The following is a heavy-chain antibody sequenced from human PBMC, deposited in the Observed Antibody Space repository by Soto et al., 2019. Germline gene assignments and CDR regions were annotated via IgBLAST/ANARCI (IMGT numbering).Heavy chain of an antibody. V-gene: IGHV3-23*01. CDR1: GFTFSSYA. J-gene: IGHJ6*03. CDR3: AKDFSEVELEDYDFWNSEPNPSYYYYMDV. Sequence: GGSLRLSCAASGFTFSSYAMSWVRQAPGKGLEWVSAISGSGGSTYYADSVKGRFTISRENSKNRLDLQMNSLRAEDTAVYYCAKDFSEVELEDYDFWNSEPNPSYYYYMDVWGKGTTVTVSS. CDR2: ISGSGGST. D-gene: IGHD3-3*01.